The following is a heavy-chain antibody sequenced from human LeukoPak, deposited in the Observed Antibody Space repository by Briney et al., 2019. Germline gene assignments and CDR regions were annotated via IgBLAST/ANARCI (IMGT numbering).Heavy chain of an antibody. CDR3: ARSPRLAVETRWFGMDV. V-gene: IGHV4-59*01. J-gene: IGHJ6*02. D-gene: IGHD4-23*01. CDR2: IYYSGST. Sequence: PSETLSLTCAVSGGSISSYYWSWIRQPPGKGLEWIGYIYYSGSTNYNPSLKSRVTISVDTSKNQFSLKLGSVTAADTAVYYCARSPRLAVETRWFGMDVWGQGTTVAVSS. CDR1: GGSISSYY.